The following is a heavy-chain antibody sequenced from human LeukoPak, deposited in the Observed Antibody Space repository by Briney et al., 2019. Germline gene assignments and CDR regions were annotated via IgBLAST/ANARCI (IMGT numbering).Heavy chain of an antibody. D-gene: IGHD4-17*01. J-gene: IGHJ4*02. CDR2: ISSSSSTI. CDR1: GFTFSSYS. CDR3: ARDTTVKVFDY. V-gene: IGHV3-48*01. Sequence: GGSLRLSCAASGFTFSSYSMNWVRQAPGKGLEWVSYISSSSSTIYYADSVKGRFTISRDNAKNSLYLQMNSLRAEDTAVYYCARDTTVKVFDYWGQGTLVTVSS.